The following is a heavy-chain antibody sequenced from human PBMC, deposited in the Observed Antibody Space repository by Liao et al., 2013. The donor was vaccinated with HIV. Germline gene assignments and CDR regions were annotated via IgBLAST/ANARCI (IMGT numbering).Heavy chain of an antibody. Sequence: QVQLQESGPGLVKPSQSLSLNCNVSGVSISSVDVYWTWIRQPPGKGLEWVGYIYYRGSTYYNPSLKSRVTISVDTSKNQFSLKLTSVTAADTAVYYCARARANKQLVNYYYYMDVWGKGTTVTVSS. V-gene: IGHV4-30-4*08. J-gene: IGHJ6*03. D-gene: IGHD6-13*01. CDR2: IYYRGST. CDR1: GVSISSVDVY. CDR3: ARARANKQLVNYYYYMDV.